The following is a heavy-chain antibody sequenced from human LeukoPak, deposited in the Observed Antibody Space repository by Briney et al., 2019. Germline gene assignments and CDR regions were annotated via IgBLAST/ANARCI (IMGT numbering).Heavy chain of an antibody. V-gene: IGHV4-61*02. CDR3: ARDWGFQWLDP. CDR1: GGSITSGSYY. J-gene: IGHJ5*02. Sequence: SQTLSLTCTVPGGSITSGSYYWSWIRQPAGKGLEWIGRIYTSGSTNYNPSLESRLTISADTSKNQFSLKVRSVTAADTAVYYCARDWGFQWLDPWGQGTLVTVSS. CDR2: IYTSGST. D-gene: IGHD3-16*01.